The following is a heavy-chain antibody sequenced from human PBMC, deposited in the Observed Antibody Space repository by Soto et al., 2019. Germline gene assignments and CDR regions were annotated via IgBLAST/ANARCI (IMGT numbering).Heavy chain of an antibody. Sequence: GGSLRLSCAASGFTFSSYAMSWVRQAPGKGLEWVSAISGSGGSTYYADSVKGRFTISRDNSKNTLYLQMNSLRAEDTAVYYCAKYSSIAARPPIDYDILTALRGYFDYWGQGTLVTVSS. V-gene: IGHV3-23*01. CDR2: ISGSGGST. J-gene: IGHJ4*02. CDR3: AKYSSIAARPPIDYDILTALRGYFDY. D-gene: IGHD3-9*01. CDR1: GFTFSSYA.